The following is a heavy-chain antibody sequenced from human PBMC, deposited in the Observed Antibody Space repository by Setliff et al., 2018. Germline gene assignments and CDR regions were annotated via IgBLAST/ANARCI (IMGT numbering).Heavy chain of an antibody. CDR2: IYYSGST. CDR3: AREFPFGELELRITMIVVPTGGAFDI. Sequence: KASETLSLTCTVSGGSISSSSYYWGWIRQPPGKGLEWIGSIYYSGSTYYTPSLKSRVTISVDRSKNQLSLKLSSVTAADTAVYYCAREFPFGELELRITMIVVPTGGAFDIWGQGTVVTVSS. CDR1: GGSISSSSYY. D-gene: IGHD3-22*01. V-gene: IGHV4-39*07. J-gene: IGHJ3*02.